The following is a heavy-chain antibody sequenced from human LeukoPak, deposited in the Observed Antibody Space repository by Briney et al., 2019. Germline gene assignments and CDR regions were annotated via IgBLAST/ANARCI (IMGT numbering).Heavy chain of an antibody. D-gene: IGHD2-2*02. CDR2: ISAYNGNT. J-gene: IGHJ4*02. CDR1: GYTFTSYG. CDR3: ARYVGYCSSTSCYSLDY. Sequence: GASVKVSCKASGYTFTSYGISWVRQAPGQGLEWMGWISAYNGNTNYAQKLQGRVTMTTDTSTSTAYMELRSLRSDDTAVYYRARYVGYCSSTSCYSLDYWGQGTLVTVSS. V-gene: IGHV1-18*01.